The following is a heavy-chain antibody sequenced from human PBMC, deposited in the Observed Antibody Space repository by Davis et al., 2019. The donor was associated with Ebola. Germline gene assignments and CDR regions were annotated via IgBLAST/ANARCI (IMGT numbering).Heavy chain of an antibody. Sequence: AASVKVSCKASGYTFANYYMHWVRQAPGQGLEWMGKINPSAGNTSHAQKFQGRVTMTRDTSTSTVYVELSSLRSEDTAVYYCARGLLWFGELHGYYGMDVWGQGTTVTVSS. D-gene: IGHD3-10*01. CDR1: GYTFANYY. CDR2: INPSAGNT. CDR3: ARGLLWFGELHGYYGMDV. V-gene: IGHV1-46*03. J-gene: IGHJ6*02.